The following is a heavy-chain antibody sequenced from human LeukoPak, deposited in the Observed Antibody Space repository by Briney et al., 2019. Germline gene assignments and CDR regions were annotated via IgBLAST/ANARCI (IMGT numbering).Heavy chain of an antibody. D-gene: IGHD2-2*01. V-gene: IGHV1-8*01. J-gene: IGHJ6*03. CDR3: ARTESVDCSSTSCSYYYYYYYMDV. CDR1: GYTFTSYD. Sequence: GASVKVSCKASGYTFTSYDIKWVRQATGQGLEWMGWMNPNSGNTGYAQKFQGRVTMTRNTSISTAYMELSSLRSEDTAVYYCARTESVDCSSTSCSYYYYYYYMDVWGKGTTVTVSS. CDR2: MNPNSGNT.